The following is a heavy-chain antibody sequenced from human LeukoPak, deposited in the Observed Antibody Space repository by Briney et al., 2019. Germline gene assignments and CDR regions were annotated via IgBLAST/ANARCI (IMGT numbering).Heavy chain of an antibody. CDR1: GFTFSDYY. J-gene: IGHJ5*02. V-gene: IGHV3-11*01. CDR2: ISSSGSTI. Sequence: PGGSLRLSCAASGFTFSDYYMSWIRQAPGRGLEWVSYISSSGSTIYYADSVKGRFTISRDNAKNSLYLQMNSLRAEDTAVYYCARMRGGHSSSWYDNWFDPWGQGTLVTVSS. CDR3: ARMRGGHSSSWYDNWFDP. D-gene: IGHD6-13*01.